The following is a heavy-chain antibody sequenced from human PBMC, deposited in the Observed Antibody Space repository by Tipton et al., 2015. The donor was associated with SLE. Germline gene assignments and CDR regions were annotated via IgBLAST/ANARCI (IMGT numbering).Heavy chain of an antibody. CDR3: ARSLVWSGYYGYMDV. D-gene: IGHD3-3*01. J-gene: IGHJ6*03. CDR2: ISYDGSNK. V-gene: IGHV3-30*04. Sequence: SLRLSCAASGFTFSNYAMHWVRQAPGKGLEWVAVISYDGSNKYYAVSVKGRFTISRDNSKNTLYLQMNSLRAEDTAVYYCARSLVWSGYYGYMDVWGKGTTVTVSS. CDR1: GFTFSNYA.